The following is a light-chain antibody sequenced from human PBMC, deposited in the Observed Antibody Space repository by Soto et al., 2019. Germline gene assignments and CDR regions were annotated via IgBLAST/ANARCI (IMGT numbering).Light chain of an antibody. CDR2: DVT. J-gene: IGLJ3*02. Sequence: QSVRTQPASVSGSPGQSITFSCTGTSSDIGAYNYVSWYQHHPGKAPKLLIYDVTDRPSGVSDRFSGSKSGTTASLTISGLQAEDEADYFCSSYTTINTVVVFGGGTKVTVL. CDR1: SSDIGAYNY. CDR3: SSYTTINTVVV. V-gene: IGLV2-14*03.